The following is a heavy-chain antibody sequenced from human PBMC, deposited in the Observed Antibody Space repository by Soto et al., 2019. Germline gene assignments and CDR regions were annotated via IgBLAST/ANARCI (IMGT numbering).Heavy chain of an antibody. Sequence: SETLSLTCAFYGGSFSGYYWSWIRQPPGKGLEWIGEINHSGSTNYNPSLKSRVTISVDTSKNQFSLKLSSVTAADTAVYYCARGYCSSTSCPDPAYYYMDVWGKGTTVTVSS. CDR1: GGSFSGYY. CDR2: INHSGST. D-gene: IGHD2-2*01. V-gene: IGHV4-34*01. CDR3: ARGYCSSTSCPDPAYYYMDV. J-gene: IGHJ6*03.